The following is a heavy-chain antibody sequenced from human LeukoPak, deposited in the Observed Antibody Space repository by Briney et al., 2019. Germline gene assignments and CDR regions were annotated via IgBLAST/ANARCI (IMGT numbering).Heavy chain of an antibody. J-gene: IGHJ4*02. CDR1: GFTFSSYS. Sequence: GGSLRLSCAASGFTFSSYSMNWVRQAPGKGLEWVSSISSSSSYIYYADSVKGRFTISRDNAKNSLYLQMNSLRAEDTAVYYCAREGVVVAARYYFDYWGQGTLVTVSS. D-gene: IGHD2-15*01. CDR3: AREGVVVAARYYFDY. V-gene: IGHV3-21*01. CDR2: ISSSSSYI.